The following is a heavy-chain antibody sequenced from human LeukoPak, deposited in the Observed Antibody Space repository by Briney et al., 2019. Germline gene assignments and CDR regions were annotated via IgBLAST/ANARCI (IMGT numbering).Heavy chain of an antibody. CDR3: ARPYCSSTSCFRYYFDY. J-gene: IGHJ4*02. CDR2: IYHSGST. CDR1: GYSISSGYY. Sequence: SETLSLTCAVSGYSISSGYYWGWIRQPPGKGLEWTGSIYHSGSTYYNPSLKSRVTISVDTSKNQFSLKLSSVTAADTAVYYCARPYCSSTSCFRYYFDYWGQGTLVTVSS. D-gene: IGHD2-2*01. V-gene: IGHV4-38-2*01.